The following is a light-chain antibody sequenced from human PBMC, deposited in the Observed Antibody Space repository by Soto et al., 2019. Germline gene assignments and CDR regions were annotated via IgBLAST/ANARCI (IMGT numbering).Light chain of an antibody. CDR2: RAS. V-gene: IGKV3-15*01. Sequence: EIVMTQSPVTLSVSPGERATLSCRASQSISSNLAWYQQKPGQAPRLLISRASARATGIPARFSGSGSGTEFTLTISSLQSEDFAVYYCQQYHDWPPYTFGQGTKLEIK. CDR3: QQYHDWPPYT. CDR1: QSISSN. J-gene: IGKJ2*01.